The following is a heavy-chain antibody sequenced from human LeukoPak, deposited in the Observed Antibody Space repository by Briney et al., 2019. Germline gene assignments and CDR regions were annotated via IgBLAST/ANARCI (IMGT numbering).Heavy chain of an antibody. CDR1: GFTFSSYG. Sequence: GRSLRLSCAASGFTFSSYGMHWVRQAPGKGLEWVAVIWHDGNNKYYADSVKGRFTISRDNSKNTLYLQMNSLRAEDTALYYCARGRIHSDYWGQGTLVTVSS. CDR2: IWHDGNNK. D-gene: IGHD5-18*01. CDR3: ARGRIHSDY. V-gene: IGHV3-33*01. J-gene: IGHJ4*02.